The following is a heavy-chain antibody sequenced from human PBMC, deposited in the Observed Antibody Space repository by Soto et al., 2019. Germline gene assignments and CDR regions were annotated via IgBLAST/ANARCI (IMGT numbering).Heavy chain of an antibody. J-gene: IGHJ4*02. D-gene: IGHD3-22*01. CDR1: GFTFSNAW. Sequence: EVQLVGSGGGLVKPGGSLRLSCAASGFTFSNAWMSWVRQAPGKGLEWVGRIKSKTDGGTTDYAAPVKGRFTISRDDSKNTLYLQMNSLKTEDTAVYYCTTHITMIVVAKDFDYWGQGTLVTVSS. CDR2: IKSKTDGGTT. V-gene: IGHV3-15*01. CDR3: TTHITMIVVAKDFDY.